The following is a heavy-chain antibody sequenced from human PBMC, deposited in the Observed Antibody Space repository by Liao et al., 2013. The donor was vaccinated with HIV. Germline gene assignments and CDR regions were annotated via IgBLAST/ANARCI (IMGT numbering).Heavy chain of an antibody. Sequence: QEQLQQWGAGLLKPSETLSLTCAVYDVSFSDYYWAWIRQSPGLGLEWIGEVNRRGGTNYNPSLTGRVNMTVDSSKSQFSLQLTFMTAADTAVYFCARMPSDYKQPFDYWGQGALVTVSS. J-gene: IGHJ4*02. CDR1: DVSFSDYY. V-gene: IGHV4-34*01. D-gene: IGHD4/OR15-4a*01. CDR2: VNRRGGT. CDR3: ARMPSDYKQPFDY.